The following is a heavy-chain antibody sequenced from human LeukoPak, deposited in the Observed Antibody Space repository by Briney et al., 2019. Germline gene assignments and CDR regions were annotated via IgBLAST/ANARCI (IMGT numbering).Heavy chain of an antibody. Sequence: ASAKVSCKASGYTFTCYYMHWVRQAPGQGLEWMGIINPSGTSTSYAQKFQGRVTMARDTSTSTVYMELSSLRSADTAVYYCARSSTPMAADCWGQGTLVTVSS. CDR2: INPSGTST. CDR3: ARSSTPMAADC. V-gene: IGHV1-46*01. J-gene: IGHJ4*02. CDR1: GYTFTCYY. D-gene: IGHD5-18*01.